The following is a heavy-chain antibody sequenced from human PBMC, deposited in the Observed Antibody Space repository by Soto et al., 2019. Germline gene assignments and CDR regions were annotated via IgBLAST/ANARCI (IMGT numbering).Heavy chain of an antibody. J-gene: IGHJ4*02. D-gene: IGHD3-22*01. CDR1: GFTFSSYA. Sequence: EVQLLESGGGLVQPGGSLRLSCAASGFTFSSYAMSWVRQAPGKGLEWVSAISGSGGTTYYADSVKGRFTISRDNSKNTQYLQMNSLRAEDTAVYYCGSPHHPRASYDSSGSHFDYGGEGTVVTVSP. CDR2: ISGSGGTT. CDR3: GSPHHPRASYDSSGSHFDY. V-gene: IGHV3-23*01.